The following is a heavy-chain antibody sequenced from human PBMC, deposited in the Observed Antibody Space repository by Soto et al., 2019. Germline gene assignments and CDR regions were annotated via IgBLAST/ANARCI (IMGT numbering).Heavy chain of an antibody. J-gene: IGHJ5*02. Sequence: QVQLVESGGGVVQPGTSLRLSCAASGFSLSNYGIHWVRQAPGKGLEWVAVISFDGSLNFYRESVKGRFIISRDNSRNTLYLQMSSLRAEDTAVYYCAKDVAAATNQLSNWFDPWGQGTLVTVSS. CDR1: GFSLSNYG. D-gene: IGHD2-2*01. CDR2: ISFDGSLN. CDR3: AKDVAAATNQLSNWFDP. V-gene: IGHV3-30*18.